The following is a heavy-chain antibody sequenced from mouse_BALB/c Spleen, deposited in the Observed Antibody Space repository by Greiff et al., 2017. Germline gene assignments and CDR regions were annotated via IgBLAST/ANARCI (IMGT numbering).Heavy chain of an antibody. V-gene: IGHV1-12*01. D-gene: IGHD3-2*01. CDR2: IYPGNGDT. CDR3: ARWRTARATYAMDY. Sequence: QVQLQQPGAELVKPGASVKMSCKASGYTFTSYNMHWVKQTPGQGLEWIGAIYPGNGDTSYNQKFKGTATLTADKSSSTAYMQLSSLTSEDSAVYYCARWRTARATYAMDYWGQGTSVTVSS. J-gene: IGHJ4*01. CDR1: GYTFTSYN.